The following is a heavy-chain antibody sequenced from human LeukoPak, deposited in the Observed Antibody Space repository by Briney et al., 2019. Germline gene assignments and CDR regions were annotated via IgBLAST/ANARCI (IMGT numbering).Heavy chain of an antibody. D-gene: IGHD4-11*01. V-gene: IGHV4-30-2*01. CDR1: GGSISSGGYS. CDR2: IYHSGST. CDR3: ARNSNPLYYGMDV. J-gene: IGHJ6*02. Sequence: PSETLSLTCAVSGGSISSGGYSWSWIRQPPGKGLEWIGYIYHSGSTYYNPSLKSRVTISVDRSKNQFSLKLSFVTAADTAVYYCARNSNPLYYGMDVWGQGTTVTVSS.